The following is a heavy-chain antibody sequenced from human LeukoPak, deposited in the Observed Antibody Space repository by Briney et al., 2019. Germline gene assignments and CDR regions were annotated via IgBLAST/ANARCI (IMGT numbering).Heavy chain of an antibody. J-gene: IGHJ4*02. V-gene: IGHV3-23*01. D-gene: IGHD3-10*01. CDR3: AKDHGSGSYYNSPYYFDY. CDR1: GFTFSSYA. CDR2: ISGSGGST. Sequence: PGGSLRLSCAASGFTFSSYAMSWVRQAPGKGLEWVSAISGSGGSTYYADSVKGRFTISRDNSKNTLYLQMNSLRAEDTAVYYCAKDHGSGSYYNSPYYFDYWGQGTLVTVSS.